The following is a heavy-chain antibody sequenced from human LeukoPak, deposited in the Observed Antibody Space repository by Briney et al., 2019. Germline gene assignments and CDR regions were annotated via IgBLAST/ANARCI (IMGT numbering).Heavy chain of an antibody. Sequence: GASVKVSCKASGYTFTGYYMHWVRQAPGQGLEWMGWINPNSGGTNYAQKFQGRVTMTRDTSISTAYMDLSRLRSDDTAVFYCARETGDVVVVPAAAYFDYWGQGTLVTVSS. CDR2: INPNSGGT. V-gene: IGHV1-2*02. CDR1: GYTFTGYY. CDR3: ARETGDVVVVPAAAYFDY. D-gene: IGHD2-2*01. J-gene: IGHJ4*02.